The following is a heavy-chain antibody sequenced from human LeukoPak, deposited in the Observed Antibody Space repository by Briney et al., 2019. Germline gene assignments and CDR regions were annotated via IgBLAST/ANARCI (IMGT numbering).Heavy chain of an antibody. Sequence: GGSLRLSCAASGVTFSSYAMHWVRQAPGKGLEYVSAISSNGGSTYYANSVKGRFAISRDNSKNTLYLQMGSLRAEDMAVYYCARGPWAYYDILTGPFDYWGQGTLVTVSS. D-gene: IGHD3-9*01. J-gene: IGHJ4*02. CDR3: ARGPWAYYDILTGPFDY. CDR1: GVTFSSYA. CDR2: ISSNGGST. V-gene: IGHV3-64*01.